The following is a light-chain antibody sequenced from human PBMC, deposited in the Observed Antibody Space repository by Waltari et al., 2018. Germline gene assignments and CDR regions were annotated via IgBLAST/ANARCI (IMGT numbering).Light chain of an antibody. Sequence: QPVLTQPPSASGTPGQRVTISCSGSSSNIGSNPLNWYQQLPGMAPKLLIYKYDQRPSGVPDRFSGSKSGTSASLAISGLQSEDEADYYCAAWDDSLNRVFGTGTKVTVL. J-gene: IGLJ1*01. CDR2: KYD. CDR3: AAWDDSLNRV. V-gene: IGLV1-44*01. CDR1: SSNIGSNP.